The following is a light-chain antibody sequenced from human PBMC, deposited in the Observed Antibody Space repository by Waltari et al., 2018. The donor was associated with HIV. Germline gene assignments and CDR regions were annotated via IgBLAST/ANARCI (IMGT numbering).Light chain of an antibody. V-gene: IGLV2-14*01. CDR2: EVT. Sequence: TISCTGTSSDVGGYNYVSWYQQHPGKAPKLMIYEVTNRPSGVSNRFSGSESGNTASLTISGLQAEDEADYYCSSYTSSSTQVFGTGTKVTVL. J-gene: IGLJ1*01. CDR1: SSDVGGYNY. CDR3: SSYTSSSTQV.